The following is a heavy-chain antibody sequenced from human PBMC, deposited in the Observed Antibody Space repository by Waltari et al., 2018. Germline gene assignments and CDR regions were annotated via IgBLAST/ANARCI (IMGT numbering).Heavy chain of an antibody. V-gene: IGHV3-74*01. Sequence: EVQLVESGGGLVQPGGSMRLSCGASGFPFSNYWMHWIRQAPGKGLVWVSRINTDGSITNYADSVKGRFTISRDNAKNILYLQMNSLGAEDTAVYYCARDVAGEGSRWGQGALVTVSS. CDR2: INTDGSIT. CDR1: GFPFSNYW. J-gene: IGHJ4*02. D-gene: IGHD6-19*01. CDR3: ARDVAGEGSR.